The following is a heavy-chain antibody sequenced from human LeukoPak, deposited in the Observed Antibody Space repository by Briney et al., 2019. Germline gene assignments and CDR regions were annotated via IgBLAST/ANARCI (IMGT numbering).Heavy chain of an antibody. D-gene: IGHD2-15*01. Sequence: MSSDTLSLTCAVSGGSFSTINWGSWVRHRPGKGLEWIGEIYHSGSTNYNPALKSRATISVDKSKNQFSLKLSSVTAADTAVYYCASREDWFDPWGQGTLVTVSS. CDR1: GGSFSTINW. CDR3: ASREDWFDP. CDR2: IYHSGST. V-gene: IGHV4-4*02. J-gene: IGHJ5*02.